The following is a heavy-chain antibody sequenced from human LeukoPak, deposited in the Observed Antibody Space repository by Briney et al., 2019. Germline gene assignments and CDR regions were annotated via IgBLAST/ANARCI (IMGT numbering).Heavy chain of an antibody. J-gene: IGHJ3*02. CDR3: ARGISGSSHDAFDI. Sequence: ASVKVSCKASGYTFSGFYIHWVRQAPGQGLEWMGWINPNSGGTNFAQKFQGRVTMTRDTSISTAYMELSRLRSDDTAVYYCARGISGSSHDAFDIWGQGTMVTVSS. D-gene: IGHD1-26*01. V-gene: IGHV1-2*02. CDR1: GYTFSGFY. CDR2: INPNSGGT.